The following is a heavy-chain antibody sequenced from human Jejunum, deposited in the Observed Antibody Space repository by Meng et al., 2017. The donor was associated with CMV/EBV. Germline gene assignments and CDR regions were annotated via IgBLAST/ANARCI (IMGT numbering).Heavy chain of an antibody. J-gene: IGHJ5*02. D-gene: IGHD4-17*01. CDR2: ISGSSTYI. V-gene: IGHV3-21*01. Sequence: GFTFTRYSFIWVRQAQGKGLEWISYISGSSTYIYHADSVKGRFTISRDNARNSVYLQMDRLGAEDTAVYYCARAIDYGDPNWFDAWGQGTPVTVSS. CDR1: GFTFTRYS. CDR3: ARAIDYGDPNWFDA.